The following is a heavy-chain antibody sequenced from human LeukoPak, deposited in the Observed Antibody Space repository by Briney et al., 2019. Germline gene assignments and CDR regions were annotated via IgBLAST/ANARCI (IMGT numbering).Heavy chain of an antibody. CDR3: ARDGRGYSYGVFDY. V-gene: IGHV4-34*01. CDR1: GGSFSGYY. CDR2: INHSGRN. J-gene: IGHJ4*02. D-gene: IGHD5-18*01. Sequence: SETLSLTCAVYGGSFSGYYWSWIRQPPGKGLEWIGEINHSGRNNYNPSLKSRVTISVDTSKNQFSLKLSSVTAADTAVYYCARDGRGYSYGVFDYWGQGTLVTVSS.